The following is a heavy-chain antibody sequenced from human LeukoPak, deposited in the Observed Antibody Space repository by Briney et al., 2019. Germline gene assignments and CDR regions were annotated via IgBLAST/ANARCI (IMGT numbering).Heavy chain of an antibody. Sequence: SETLSLTCAVSGGSISSGGYSWSWIRQPPGKGLEWIGYIYYSDSSYYNPSLKSRVTISVDTSKNQLSLKLNSVTAADTAVYYCASHSGGYAYWGQGTLVTVSS. CDR1: GGSISSGGYS. CDR2: IYYSDSS. J-gene: IGHJ4*02. CDR3: ASHSGGYAY. V-gene: IGHV4-30-4*07. D-gene: IGHD5-12*01.